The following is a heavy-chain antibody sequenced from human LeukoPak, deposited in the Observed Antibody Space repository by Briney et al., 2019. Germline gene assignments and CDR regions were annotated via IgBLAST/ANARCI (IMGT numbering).Heavy chain of an antibody. CDR1: GGSFSGYY. V-gene: IGHV4-34*01. CDR2: INHSGST. CDR3: ARDLSDI. J-gene: IGHJ3*02. Sequence: SETLSLTCAVYGGSFSGYYWSWIRQPPGKGLEWIGEINHSGSTNYNPSLKSRVTISVDTSKNQFSLKLSSVTAADTAVYYCARDLSDIWGQGTMVTVSS.